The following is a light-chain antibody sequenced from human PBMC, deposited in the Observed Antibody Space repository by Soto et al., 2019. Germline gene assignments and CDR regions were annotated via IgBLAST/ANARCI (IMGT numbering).Light chain of an antibody. CDR3: QQYDNLPYT. J-gene: IGKJ2*01. V-gene: IGKV1-33*01. Sequence: DIQKTQSPSSLSASVGDRVTITCQASQDISNYLNWYQQKPGKAPKLLIYDASNLETGVPSRFSGSGSGTDFTFTISSLQLEDIATYYCQQYDNLPYTFGQGTKLEIK. CDR1: QDISNY. CDR2: DAS.